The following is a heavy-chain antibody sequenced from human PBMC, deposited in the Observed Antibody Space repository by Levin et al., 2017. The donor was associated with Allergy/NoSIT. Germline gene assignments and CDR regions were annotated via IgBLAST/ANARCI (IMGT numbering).Heavy chain of an antibody. CDR1: GFTVSSNY. D-gene: IGHD2-21*02. Sequence: GGSLRLSCAASGFTVSSNYMTWVRQAPGKGLEWVSTIYSGSNTYYADSVKGRFTISRDNSKNTLYLQMNSLRAEDTAVYYCARAGTYCGGDCWGYFDYWGQGTLVTVSS. CDR2: IYSGSNT. CDR3: ARAGTYCGGDCWGYFDY. V-gene: IGHV3-53*01. J-gene: IGHJ4*02.